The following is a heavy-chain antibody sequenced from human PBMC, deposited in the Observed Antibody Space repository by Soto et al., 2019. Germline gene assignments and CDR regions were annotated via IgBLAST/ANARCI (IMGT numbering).Heavy chain of an antibody. CDR2: ISYDGSNK. J-gene: IGHJ4*02. V-gene: IGHV3-30-3*01. CDR3: AHLPHYYDSSGTSPPDY. Sequence: GGSLRLSCAASGFTFSSYAMHWVRQAPGKGLEWVAVISYDGSNKYYADSVKGRFTISRDNSKNTLYLQMNSLRAEDTAVYYCAHLPHYYDSSGTSPPDYWGQGTLVTVSS. D-gene: IGHD3-22*01. CDR1: GFTFSSYA.